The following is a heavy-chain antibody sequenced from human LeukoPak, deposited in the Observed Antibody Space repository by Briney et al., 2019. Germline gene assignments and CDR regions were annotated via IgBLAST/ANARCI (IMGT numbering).Heavy chain of an antibody. CDR1: GYSISSGYY. Sequence: PSETLSLTCTVSGYSISSGYYWGWIRQPPGKGLEWIGNIYHSGSTYYNPSLKSRVTISVDTSKNQFSLKLSSVTAADTAVYYCARAFSSSWLQFDYWGQETLVTVSS. CDR3: ARAFSSSWLQFDY. V-gene: IGHV4-38-2*02. CDR2: IYHSGST. J-gene: IGHJ4*02. D-gene: IGHD6-13*01.